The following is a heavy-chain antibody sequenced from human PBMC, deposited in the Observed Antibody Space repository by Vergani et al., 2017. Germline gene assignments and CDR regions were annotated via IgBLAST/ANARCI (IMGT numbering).Heavy chain of an antibody. J-gene: IGHJ6*03. CDR3: ARASVETTMRRREYYYYMDV. D-gene: IGHD5-18*01. CDR1: GGSISSGGYY. CDR2: IYYSGNT. V-gene: IGHV4-31*03. Sequence: QVQLQESGPGLVKPSQTLSLTCTGSGGSISSGGYYWSWIRQHPGKGLEWIGYIYYSGNTYFNPSLKNRVSMSADTSKNQVSLKVSSVTAADTAVYYCARASVETTMRRREYYYYMDVWGEGTTVTVSS.